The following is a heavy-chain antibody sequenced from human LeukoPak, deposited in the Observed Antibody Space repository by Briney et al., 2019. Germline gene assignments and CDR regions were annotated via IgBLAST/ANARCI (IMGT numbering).Heavy chain of an antibody. CDR3: ARATGYSDAFDI. CDR2: INPNSGGT. J-gene: IGHJ3*02. Sequence: GASVKVSCKASGYTFTGYYMHWVRQAPGQGLEWMGWINPNSGGTNYARKFQGRVTMTRDTSISTAYMELSRLRSDDTAVYYCARATGYSDAFDIWGQGTMVTVSS. D-gene: IGHD6-13*01. V-gene: IGHV1-2*02. CDR1: GYTFTGYY.